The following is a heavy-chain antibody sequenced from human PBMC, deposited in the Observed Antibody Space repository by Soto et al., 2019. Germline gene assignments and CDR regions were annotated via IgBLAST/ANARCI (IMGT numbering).Heavy chain of an antibody. CDR3: ARGTLWFGESNWYFDL. J-gene: IGHJ2*01. V-gene: IGHV1-69*13. CDR1: GGTFSSYA. D-gene: IGHD3-10*01. Sequence: ASVKVSCKASGGTFSSYAISWVRQAPGQGLEWMGGIIPIFGTANYAQKFQGRVTITADESTSTAYMELSSLRSEDTAVYYCARGTLWFGESNWYFDLWGRGTLVTVSS. CDR2: IIPIFGTA.